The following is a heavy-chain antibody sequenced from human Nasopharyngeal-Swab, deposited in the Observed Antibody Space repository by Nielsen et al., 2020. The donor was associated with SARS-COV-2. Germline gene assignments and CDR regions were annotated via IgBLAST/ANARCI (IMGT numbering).Heavy chain of an antibody. CDR2: TSRDGSDK. Sequence: VRQAPGKGLEWVAVTSRDGSDKYYADSVKGRFTMSRDTSKNVVYLETNSLSIEDTAVYYCARSVNFDYGDLQPPFGYWGQGTLVTVSS. CDR3: ARSVNFDYGDLQPPFGY. V-gene: IGHV3-30-3*01. J-gene: IGHJ4*02. D-gene: IGHD4-17*01.